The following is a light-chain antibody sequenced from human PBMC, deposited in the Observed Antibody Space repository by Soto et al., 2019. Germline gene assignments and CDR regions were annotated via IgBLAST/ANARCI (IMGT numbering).Light chain of an antibody. J-gene: IGLJ3*02. CDR2: EDN. CDR1: GRSYNL. Sequence: ALTQPASVSGSPGQSITISCTGSGRSYNLVSWFQQSPGKAPKLIIYEDNKRPSGVSNRFSGSKSGNTASLTISGLQPEDEADYYCCSYADSTTVVFGGGTKLTVL. V-gene: IGLV2-23*01. CDR3: CSYADSTTVV.